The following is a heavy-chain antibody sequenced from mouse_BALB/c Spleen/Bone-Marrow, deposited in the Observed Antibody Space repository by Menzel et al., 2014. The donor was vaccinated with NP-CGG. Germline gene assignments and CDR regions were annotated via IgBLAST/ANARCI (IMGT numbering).Heavy chain of an antibody. D-gene: IGHD1-1*01. CDR2: ISSGGSYT. CDR1: GFTFRSYA. Sequence: EVHLVESGGGLVKPGGSLKLSCAASGFTFRSYAMSWVRQSPERRLEWVAEISSGGSYTYYPDTVTGRFTISRDNAKNTLYLEMSSLRSEDTAMYYCAGIEGSPFAYWGQGTLVTVSA. V-gene: IGHV5-9-4*01. J-gene: IGHJ3*01. CDR3: AGIEGSPFAY.